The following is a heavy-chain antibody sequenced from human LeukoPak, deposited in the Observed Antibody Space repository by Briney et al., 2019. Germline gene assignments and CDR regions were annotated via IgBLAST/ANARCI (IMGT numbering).Heavy chain of an antibody. Sequence: SQTLSLTCAISGDSVSSNSAAWNWIRQSPSGGLEWLGRTYFRSQWYQDYAVSVKGRITIDSDTSKNQFSLHLSSVTPGDTAVYYCSSGWALSSWGQGTLVTVSS. CDR2: TYFRSQWYQ. D-gene: IGHD2-2*01. CDR1: GDSVSSNSAA. J-gene: IGHJ5*02. V-gene: IGHV6-1*01. CDR3: SSGWALSS.